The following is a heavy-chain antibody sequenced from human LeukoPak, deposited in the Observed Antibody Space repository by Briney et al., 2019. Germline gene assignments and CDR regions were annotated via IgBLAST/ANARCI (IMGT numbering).Heavy chain of an antibody. Sequence: GGSLRLSCAASGFTFSSYGMHWVRQAPGKGLEWVAFIRYDGSNKYYADSVKGRFTISRDNSKNTLYLQMNSLRAEDTAVYYCAKDLDIVGATLSDYWGQGTLVTVSS. CDR3: AKDLDIVGATLSDY. CDR1: GFTFSSYG. CDR2: IRYDGSNK. D-gene: IGHD1-26*01. J-gene: IGHJ4*02. V-gene: IGHV3-30*02.